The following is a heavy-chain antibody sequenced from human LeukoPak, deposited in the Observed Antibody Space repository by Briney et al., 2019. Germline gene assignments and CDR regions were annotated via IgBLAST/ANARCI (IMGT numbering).Heavy chain of an antibody. D-gene: IGHD4-17*01. CDR1: GFTFSSYA. V-gene: IGHV3-30-3*01. Sequence: PGGSLRLSCAASGFTFSSYAMHWVRQAPGKGLEWVAVISYDGSNKYYADSVKGRFTISRDNSKNTLYLQMNSLRAEDTAVYYCARGFHDYGDSDAFDIWGQGTMVTVSS. CDR2: ISYDGSNK. CDR3: ARGFHDYGDSDAFDI. J-gene: IGHJ3*02.